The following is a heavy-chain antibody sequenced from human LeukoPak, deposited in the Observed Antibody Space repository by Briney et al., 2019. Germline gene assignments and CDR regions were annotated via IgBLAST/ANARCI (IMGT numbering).Heavy chain of an antibody. CDR1: GGTFSSYA. J-gene: IGHJ4*02. Sequence: GASVKVSCKASGGTFSSYAISWVRQAPGQGLEWMGRIIPILGIANYAQKSQGRVTITADKSTSTAYMELSSLRSEDTAVYYCARDDYGDYGGVLYFDYWGQGTLVTVSS. D-gene: IGHD4-17*01. CDR2: IIPILGIA. V-gene: IGHV1-69*04. CDR3: ARDDYGDYGGVLYFDY.